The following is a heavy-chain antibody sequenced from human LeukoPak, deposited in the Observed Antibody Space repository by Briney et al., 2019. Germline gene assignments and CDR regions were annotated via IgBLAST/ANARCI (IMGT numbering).Heavy chain of an antibody. Sequence: SVKVSCKASGGTFSSYAISWVRQAPGQGLEWMGGIIPIFGTANYAQKFQGRVTITADESTSTAYMELSSLRSEDTAVYYCARLHQIITSTDYFDYWGQGTLVTVSS. CDR3: ARLHQIITSTDYFDY. CDR1: GGTFSSYA. J-gene: IGHJ4*02. V-gene: IGHV1-69*13. D-gene: IGHD3-22*01. CDR2: IIPIFGTA.